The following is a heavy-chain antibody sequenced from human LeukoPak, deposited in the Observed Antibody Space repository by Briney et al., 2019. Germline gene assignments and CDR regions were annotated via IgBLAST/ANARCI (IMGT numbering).Heavy chain of an antibody. J-gene: IGHJ4*02. Sequence: GASVKVSCKASGYTFTSYDINWVRQATGQGLEWMGWMNPNSGNTGYAQKFQGRVTMTRNTSISTAYMELSSLRSEHTAVYYCARGHILVYDSSAHFDYWGQGTLVTVSS. CDR3: ARGHILVYDSSAHFDY. CDR1: GYTFTSYD. V-gene: IGHV1-8*01. CDR2: MNPNSGNT. D-gene: IGHD3-22*01.